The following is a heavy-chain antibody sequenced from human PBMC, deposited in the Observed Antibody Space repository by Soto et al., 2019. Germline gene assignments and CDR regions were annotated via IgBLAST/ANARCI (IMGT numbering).Heavy chain of an antibody. CDR1: GFTVINTY. V-gene: IGHV3-66*02. D-gene: IGHD3-3*01. CDR2: IYSGGAT. CDR3: AKDYDFWSASVNPYFDS. J-gene: IGHJ4*02. Sequence: PGGSLRLSCAASGFTVINTYMSWVRQAPGKGLEWVSVIYSGGATYYAESVKGRFTISRDNSKSTLYLQMNRLRAEDSAIYYCAKDYDFWSASVNPYFDSWGLGTLVTVSS.